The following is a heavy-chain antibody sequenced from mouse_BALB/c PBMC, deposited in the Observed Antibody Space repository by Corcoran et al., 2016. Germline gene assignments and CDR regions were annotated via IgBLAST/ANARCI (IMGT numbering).Heavy chain of an antibody. D-gene: IGHD4-1*01. V-gene: IGHV14-3*02. J-gene: IGHJ1*01. Sequence: EVQLQQSGAELVKPGASVKLSCTASGFNIKDTYMHWVKQRPEQGLEWIGRINPANGNNKYDPKFQGKATITADTSSNTAYLQLSSLTSEDTAVYYCANWDGYFDVWGAGTTVTVSS. CDR1: GFNIKDTY. CDR2: INPANGNN. CDR3: ANWDGYFDV.